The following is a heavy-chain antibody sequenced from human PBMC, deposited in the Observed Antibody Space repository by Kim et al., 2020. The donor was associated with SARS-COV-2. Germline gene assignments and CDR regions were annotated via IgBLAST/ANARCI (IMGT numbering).Heavy chain of an antibody. J-gene: IGHJ5*02. Sequence: SETLSLTCTVSGGSISSGGYYWSWIRQHPGKGLEWIGYIYYSGSTYYNPSLKSRVTISVDTSKNQFSLKLSSVTAADTAVYYCARLRETDLEWLPGNAADNWFDPWGQGTLVTVSS. D-gene: IGHD3-3*01. CDR2: IYYSGST. V-gene: IGHV4-31*03. CDR3: ARLRETDLEWLPGNAADNWFDP. CDR1: GGSISSGGYY.